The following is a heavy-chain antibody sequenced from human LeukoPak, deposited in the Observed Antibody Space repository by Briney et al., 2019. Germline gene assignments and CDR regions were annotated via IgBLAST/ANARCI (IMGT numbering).Heavy chain of an antibody. CDR3: ARSESGIAAAGSLDY. J-gene: IGHJ4*02. V-gene: IGHV1-18*01. CDR1: GYTFTSYG. CDR2: ISAYNGNT. D-gene: IGHD6-13*01. Sequence: ASVKVSCKASGYTFTSYGISWVRQAPGQGLEWMGCISAYNGNTNYAQKLQGRVTMTTDTSTSTAYMELRSLRSDDTAVYYCARSESGIAAAGSLDYWGQGTLVTVSS.